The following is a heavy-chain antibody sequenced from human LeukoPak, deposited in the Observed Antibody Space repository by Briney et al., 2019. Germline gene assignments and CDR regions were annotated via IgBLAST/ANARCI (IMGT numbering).Heavy chain of an antibody. CDR1: GFTFSSYA. CDR2: ISDSGGST. V-gene: IGHV3-23*01. J-gene: IGHJ4*02. CDR3: AGTRGYAYGWN. D-gene: IGHD2-8*02. Sequence: PGGSLRLSCAASGFTFSSYAMSWVRQAPGKGLEWVSSISDSGGSTYYADSVKGRFTVSRDNSKSTLYLQMSSLRADDTAVYYCAGTRGYAYGWNWGQGTLVTVSS.